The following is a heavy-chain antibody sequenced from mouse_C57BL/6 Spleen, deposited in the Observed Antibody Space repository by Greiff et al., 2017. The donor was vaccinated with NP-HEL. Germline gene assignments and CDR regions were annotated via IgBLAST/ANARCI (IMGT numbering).Heavy chain of an antibody. V-gene: IGHV1-66*01. D-gene: IGHD1-1*01. J-gene: IGHJ4*01. CDR1: GYSFTSYY. CDR2: IYPGSGNT. Sequence: QVQLKESGPELVKPGASVKISCKASGYSFTSYYIHWVKQRPGQGLEWIGWIYPGSGNTKYNEKFKGKATLTADTSSSTAYMQLSSLTSEDSAVYYCARVYYYGSSPYYYAMDYWGQGTSVTVSS. CDR3: ARVYYYGSSPYYYAMDY.